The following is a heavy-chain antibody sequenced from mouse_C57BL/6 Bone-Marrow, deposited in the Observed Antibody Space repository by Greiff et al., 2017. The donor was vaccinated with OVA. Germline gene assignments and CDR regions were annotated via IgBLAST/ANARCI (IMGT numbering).Heavy chain of an antibody. CDR3: ARWGGNYGFYYFDY. D-gene: IGHD2-1*01. CDR1: GYTFTSYG. V-gene: IGHV1-81*01. Sequence: VQLQQSGAELARPGASVKLSCKASGYTFTSYGISWVKQRTGQGLEWIGEIYPRSGNTYYNEKFKGKATLTADKSSSTAYMELRSLTSEDSAVYFCARWGGNYGFYYFDYWGQGTTLTVSS. J-gene: IGHJ2*01. CDR2: IYPRSGNT.